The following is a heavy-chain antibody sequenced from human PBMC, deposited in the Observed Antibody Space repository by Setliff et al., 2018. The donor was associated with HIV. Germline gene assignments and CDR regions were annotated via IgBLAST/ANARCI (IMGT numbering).Heavy chain of an antibody. CDR2: IHHSGST. CDR1: GGSISSSDW. CDR3: AREKRYSYGSDWFDP. J-gene: IGHJ5*02. V-gene: IGHV4-4*02. D-gene: IGHD5-18*01. Sequence: PSETLSLTCAVSGGSISSSDWWSWVRQPPGKGLEWIGEIHHSGSTNYNPSLKSRVTISVDKSKNQFSLKLRSVTAADTAVYYCAREKRYSYGSDWFDPWGQGTPVTVSS.